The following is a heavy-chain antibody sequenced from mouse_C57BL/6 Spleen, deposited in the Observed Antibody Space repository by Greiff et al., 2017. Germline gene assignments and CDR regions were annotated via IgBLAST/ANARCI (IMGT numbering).Heavy chain of an antibody. CDR2: INPSSGYT. Sequence: VQLQQSGAELARPGASVKMSCKASGYTFTSYTMHWVKQRPGQGLEWIGYINPSSGYTKYNQKFKDKATLTADKSSSTAYMQLSSLTSEDSAVYYCARSPNYYGSSDQYFDVWGTGTTVTVSS. D-gene: IGHD1-1*01. CDR3: ARSPNYYGSSDQYFDV. CDR1: GYTFTSYT. J-gene: IGHJ1*03. V-gene: IGHV1-4*01.